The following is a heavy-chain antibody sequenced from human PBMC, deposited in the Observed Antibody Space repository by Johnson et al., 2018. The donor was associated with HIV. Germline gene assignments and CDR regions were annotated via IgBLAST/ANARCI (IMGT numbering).Heavy chain of an antibody. Sequence: QVQLVESGGGVVQRGRSLRLSCAASGFIFSDYGMHWVRQAPGKGLDWVAVISYDGSNKHYADSVKGRFTISRDNSKQMVSLQINSLRAEDMATYYCAKDREGGYSHGYGAFDIWGQGTMVTVAS. D-gene: IGHD5-18*01. CDR1: GFIFSDYG. CDR3: AKDREGGYSHGYGAFDI. CDR2: ISYDGSNK. J-gene: IGHJ3*02. V-gene: IGHV3-30*18.